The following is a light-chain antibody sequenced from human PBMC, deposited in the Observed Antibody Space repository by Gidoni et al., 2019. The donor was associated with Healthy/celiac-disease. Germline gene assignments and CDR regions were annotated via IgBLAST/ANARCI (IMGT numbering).Light chain of an antibody. J-gene: IGLJ3*02. CDR1: SSNIGAGYD. V-gene: IGLV1-40*01. CDR2: GNN. CDR3: QSYDSLSGWV. Sequence: QSVLTQPPSVSGAPGQRVPISCTGGSSNIGAGYDVHWYQQLPGTAPKLLIYGNNNRPSGVPDRFSGSKSGTSASLAITGLQAEDEADYYCQSYDSLSGWVFGGGTKLTVL.